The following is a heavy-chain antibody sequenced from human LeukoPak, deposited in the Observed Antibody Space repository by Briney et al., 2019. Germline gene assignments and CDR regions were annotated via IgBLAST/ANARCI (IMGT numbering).Heavy chain of an antibody. CDR2: IYTSGST. CDR1: GGSISSGSYY. D-gene: IGHD2-2*01. Sequence: SETLSLTCTVSGGSISSGSYYWSWIRQPAGKGLEWIGRIYTSGSTNYNPSLKSRVTISVDTSKNQFSLKLSSVTAADTAVYYCARDNSERRDGAVDCSGTSCYLYAFDIWGQGTMVTVSS. CDR3: ARDNSERRDGAVDCSGTSCYLYAFDI. J-gene: IGHJ3*02. V-gene: IGHV4-61*02.